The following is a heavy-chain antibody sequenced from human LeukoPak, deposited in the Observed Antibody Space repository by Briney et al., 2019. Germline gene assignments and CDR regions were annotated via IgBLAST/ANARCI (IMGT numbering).Heavy chain of an antibody. CDR3: AKASYNIAKENWFDP. Sequence: GGSLRLSCAASGFTSSSYALSWVRQAPGKGLEWVSGISGSGGSTYYADSVKGRFTVSRDNSKNTLFLQMNGLRPEDTAVYYCAKASYNIAKENWFDPWGQGTLVTVSS. J-gene: IGHJ5*02. CDR1: GFTSSSYA. V-gene: IGHV3-23*01. D-gene: IGHD1-1*01. CDR2: ISGSGGST.